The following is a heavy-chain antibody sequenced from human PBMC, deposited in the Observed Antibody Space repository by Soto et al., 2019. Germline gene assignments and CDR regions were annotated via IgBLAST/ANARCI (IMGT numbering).Heavy chain of an antibody. Sequence: QITLKESGPTLVKPTQTLTLTCTFSGFSLTTSGGAVGWIRQPPGKALEWLALIYWDDEKRSSPSLKSRLTIPKDTSKNQLVLTMTNMDPVDTATYYCAHIPGAGQLLYSYYYYMDVWGKGTTVTVSS. CDR1: GFSLTTSGGA. D-gene: IGHD1-1*01. CDR3: AHIPGAGQLLYSYYYYMDV. CDR2: IYWDDEK. J-gene: IGHJ6*03. V-gene: IGHV2-5*02.